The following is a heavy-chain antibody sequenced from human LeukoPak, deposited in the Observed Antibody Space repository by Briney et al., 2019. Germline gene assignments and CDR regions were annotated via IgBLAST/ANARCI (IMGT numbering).Heavy chain of an antibody. V-gene: IGHV1-18*01. Sequence: GASVKVSCKASGYTFTSYGISWVRQAPGQELEWMGWISAYNGNTNYAQKLQGRVTMTTDTSTSTAYMELRSLRSDDTAVYYCARTREGYCSSTSCYSDFDYWGQGTLVTVSS. CDR3: ARTREGYCSSTSCYSDFDY. J-gene: IGHJ4*02. CDR2: ISAYNGNT. CDR1: GYTFTSYG. D-gene: IGHD2-2*01.